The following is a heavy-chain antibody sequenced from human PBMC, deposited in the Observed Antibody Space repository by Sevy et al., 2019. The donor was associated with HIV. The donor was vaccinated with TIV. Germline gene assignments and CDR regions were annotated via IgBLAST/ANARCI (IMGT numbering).Heavy chain of an antibody. V-gene: IGHV3-23*01. CDR3: AKKRGSGSYPTYYFDY. CDR2: ISGSGGST. CDR1: GFTFSSYA. Sequence: GGSLRLSCAASGFTFSSYAMSWVRHAPGKGLEWVSAISGSGGSTYYADSVKGRFTISRDNSKNTLYLQMNSLRAEDTAVYYCAKKRGSGSYPTYYFDYWGQGTLVTVSS. J-gene: IGHJ4*02. D-gene: IGHD3-10*01.